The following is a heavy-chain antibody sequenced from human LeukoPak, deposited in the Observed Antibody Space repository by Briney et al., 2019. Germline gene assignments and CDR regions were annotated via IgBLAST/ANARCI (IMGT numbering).Heavy chain of an antibody. D-gene: IGHD4-17*01. CDR3: AKVNYGDWYFDY. Sequence: PGGSLRLSCAASGFTFSSYGMHSVRQAPGKGLEWVAFIRYDGSNKYYADSVKGRFTISRDNSKNTLYLQMNSLRAEDTAVYYCAKVNYGDWYFDYWGQGTLVTVSS. CDR1: GFTFSSYG. CDR2: IRYDGSNK. V-gene: IGHV3-30*02. J-gene: IGHJ4*02.